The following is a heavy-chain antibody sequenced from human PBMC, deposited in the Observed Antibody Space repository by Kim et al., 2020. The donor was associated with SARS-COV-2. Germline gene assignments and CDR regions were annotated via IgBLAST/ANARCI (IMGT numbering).Heavy chain of an antibody. J-gene: IGHJ4*02. CDR3: ARNQNKSGYYY. D-gene: IGHD3-22*01. V-gene: IGHV4-34*01. Sequence: TNYNPSLKSRVTISVDTSKNQFSLKLSSVTAADTAVYYCARNQNKSGYYYWGQGTLVTVSS. CDR2: T.